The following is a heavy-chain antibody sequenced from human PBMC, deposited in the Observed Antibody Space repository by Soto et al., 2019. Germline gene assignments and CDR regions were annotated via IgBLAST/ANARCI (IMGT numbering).Heavy chain of an antibody. V-gene: IGHV3-66*01. J-gene: IGHJ3*02. Sequence: PGGSLRLSCAASGFTVSSNYMGWVRQAPGKGLEWVSVIYSGGSTYYADSVKGRFTISRDNFKNTLYLQMNSLRAEDTAVYYCATGALPEEFDAFDIWGQGTMVTVSS. CDR1: GFTVSSNY. CDR3: ATGALPEEFDAFDI. CDR2: IYSGGST. D-gene: IGHD7-27*01.